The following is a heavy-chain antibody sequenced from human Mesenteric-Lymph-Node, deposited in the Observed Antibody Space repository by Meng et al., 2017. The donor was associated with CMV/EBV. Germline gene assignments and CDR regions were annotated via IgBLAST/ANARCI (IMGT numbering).Heavy chain of an antibody. CDR1: GFTFSSYE. CDR3: ARDRDILTGPYYFGY. D-gene: IGHD3-9*01. J-gene: IGHJ4*02. V-gene: IGHV3-48*03. Sequence: GESLKISCAASGFTFSSYEMNWVRQAPGKGLEWVSYISSSGSTIYYADSVKGRFTISRDNAKNSLYLQMNSLRAEDTAVYYCARDRDILTGPYYFGYWGQGTLVTVSS. CDR2: ISSSGSTI.